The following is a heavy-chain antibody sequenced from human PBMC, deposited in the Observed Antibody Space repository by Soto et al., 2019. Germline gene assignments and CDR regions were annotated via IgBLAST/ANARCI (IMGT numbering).Heavy chain of an antibody. D-gene: IGHD6-19*01. CDR1: GFTFSSYG. V-gene: IGHV3-33*01. CDR3: ARDVGIAVAGPNWFDP. J-gene: IGHJ5*02. CDR2: IWYDGSNK. Sequence: PGGSLRLSCAASGFTFSSYGLHWVRQAPGKGLEWVAVIWYDGSNKYYADSVKGRFTISRDNSKNTLYLQMNSLRAEDTAVYYCARDVGIAVAGPNWFDPWGQGTRVTVPS.